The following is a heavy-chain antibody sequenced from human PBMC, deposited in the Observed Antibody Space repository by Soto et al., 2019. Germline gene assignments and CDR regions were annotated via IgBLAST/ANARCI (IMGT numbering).Heavy chain of an antibody. CDR1: GGSISSGGYY. CDR3: ARDRPLRALDD. V-gene: IGHV4-31*03. CDR2: IYYSGST. Sequence: LSLTCTVSGGSISSGGYYWSWIRQHPGKGLEWIGYIYYSGSTYYNPSLKSRVTISVDTSKNQFSLKLSSVTAADTAVYYCARDRPLRALDDRGQGTLVTVSS. J-gene: IGHJ4*02.